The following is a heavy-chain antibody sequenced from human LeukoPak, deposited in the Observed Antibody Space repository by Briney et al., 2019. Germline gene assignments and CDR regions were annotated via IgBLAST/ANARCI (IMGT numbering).Heavy chain of an antibody. CDR1: GCSISSSSYY. V-gene: IGHV4-39*01. Sequence: SETLSLTCTISGCSISSSSYYWGWIRQPPGKGLEWIGSIYDSGSTYYNPSLKSLATISVDTSKNQFSLKLSSVTAADTAVYYCARLSLNAFDIWGQGTMVTVSS. CDR3: ARLSLNAFDI. J-gene: IGHJ3*02. CDR2: IYDSGST.